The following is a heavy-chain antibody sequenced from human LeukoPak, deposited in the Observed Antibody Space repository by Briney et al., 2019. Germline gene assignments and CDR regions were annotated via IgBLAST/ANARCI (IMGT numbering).Heavy chain of an antibody. Sequence: GGSLRLSCAASGFTFRSYWMHWVRQAPGKGLVWVSRINSDGSSTSYADSVKGRFTISRDNAKNTLYLQMNSLRAEDTAVYYCARDFPNCDILTGRGGYGMDVWGQGTTVTVSS. CDR2: INSDGSST. CDR1: GFTFRSYW. D-gene: IGHD3-9*01. J-gene: IGHJ6*02. V-gene: IGHV3-74*01. CDR3: ARDFPNCDILTGRGGYGMDV.